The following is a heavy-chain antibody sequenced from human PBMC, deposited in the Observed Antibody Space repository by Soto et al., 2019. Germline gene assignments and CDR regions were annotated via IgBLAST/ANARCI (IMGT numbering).Heavy chain of an antibody. CDR2: IYYSGST. D-gene: IGHD6-19*01. CDR1: GGSISSGGYY. CDR3: ERDLAVAGIIW. Sequence: SETLSLTCTVSGGSISSGGYYWSWIRQHPGKGLERIGYIYYSGSTYYNPSLKSRVTISVDTSKNQFSLKLSSVTAADTAVYYCERDLAVAGIIWWGHGPPVTVS. V-gene: IGHV4-31*03. J-gene: IGHJ4*01.